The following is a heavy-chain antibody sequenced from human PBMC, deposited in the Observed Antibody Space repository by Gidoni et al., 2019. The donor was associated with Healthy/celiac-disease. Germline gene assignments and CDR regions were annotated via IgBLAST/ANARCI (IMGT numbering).Heavy chain of an antibody. D-gene: IGHD4-17*01. J-gene: IGHJ6*02. V-gene: IGHV4-39*01. CDR2: IYYSGST. Sequence: QLQLQESGPGLVKPSETLSLTCTVSGGSIRSTSYYWGWIRQPPGKGLEWIGSIYYSGSTYYNPSLKSRVTISVDTSKNQFSLKLSSVTAADTAVYYCATCPTVTTDYSSRRYYYYGMDVWGQGTTVTVSS. CDR1: GGSIRSTSYY. CDR3: ATCPTVTTDYSSRRYYYYGMDV.